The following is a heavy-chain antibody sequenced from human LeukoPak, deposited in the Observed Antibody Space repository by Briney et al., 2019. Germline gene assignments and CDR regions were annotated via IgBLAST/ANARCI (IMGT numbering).Heavy chain of an antibody. Sequence: PSETLSLTCTVSGGSVSSGSYYWSWIRQPPGKGLEWIGYIYYSGNTNSNPSLKSRVTISVDTSKNQFSLKLSSVTPADTAVYYCAREYYDILTGSQHHNWFDPWGQGTLVTVSS. CDR3: AREYYDILTGSQHHNWFDP. D-gene: IGHD3-9*01. CDR2: IYYSGNT. J-gene: IGHJ5*02. CDR1: GGSVSSGSYY. V-gene: IGHV4-61*01.